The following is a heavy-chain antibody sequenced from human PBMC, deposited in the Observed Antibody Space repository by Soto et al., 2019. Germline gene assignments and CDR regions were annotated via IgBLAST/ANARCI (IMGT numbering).Heavy chain of an antibody. CDR3: ARQTVVTPHNWFDP. J-gene: IGHJ5*02. Sequence: QLQLQESGPGLVKPSETLSLTCTVSGGSISSSSYYWGWIRQPPGKGLEWIGSIYYSGSTYYNPSLKSRVPLSVDTSKNQFSLKLSSVTAADTAVYYCARQTVVTPHNWFDPWGQGTLVTVSS. CDR1: GGSISSSSYY. D-gene: IGHD2-21*02. CDR2: IYYSGST. V-gene: IGHV4-39*01.